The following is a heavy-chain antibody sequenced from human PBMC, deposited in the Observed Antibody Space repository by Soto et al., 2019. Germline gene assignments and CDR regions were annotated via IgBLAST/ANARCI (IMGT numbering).Heavy chain of an antibody. Sequence: SEILSLTCAIYGASLGGFHWSWLRQAPGKGLEWIGELIHGGSTNYNPSLKGRVSFSLDTSKNQFSLHLMSVTAADTAVYYCARSPLGYDYVRQTWREVGDSFDIWGRGTLVTGSS. D-gene: IGHD3-16*01. CDR1: GASLGGFH. CDR2: LIHGGST. V-gene: IGHV4-34*12. CDR3: ARSPLGYDYVRQTWREVGDSFDI. J-gene: IGHJ3*02.